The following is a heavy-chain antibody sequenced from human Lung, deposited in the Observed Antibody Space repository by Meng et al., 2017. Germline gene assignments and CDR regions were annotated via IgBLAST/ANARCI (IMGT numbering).Heavy chain of an antibody. CDR2: IHPSGHP. D-gene: IGHD6-19*01. CDR1: GYTYTDDQ. V-gene: IGHV1-18*01. J-gene: IGHJ4*02. CDR3: VKYSSDLSLDS. Sequence: VQLVQSGAGGKMPGPSVKVSCKATGYTYTDDQTDWVRQAPGQVLELMGWIHPSGHPTYSQKFQCRVPMTKDTSTTTASMERRSLRSDYAALYYCVKYSSDLSLDSWGQGTLVTVSS.